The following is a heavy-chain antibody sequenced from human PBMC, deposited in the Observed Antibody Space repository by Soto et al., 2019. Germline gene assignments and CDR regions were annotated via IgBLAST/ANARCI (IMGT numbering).Heavy chain of an antibody. Sequence: SVKVSCKASGGTFSSYAISWVRQAPGQGLEWMGGIIPIFGTANYAQKFQGRVTITADESTSTAYMELSSLRSEDTAVYYCARDLLRYIVVVPAGAQNYYYYGMDVWGQGTTVTGSS. J-gene: IGHJ6*02. V-gene: IGHV1-69*13. CDR2: IIPIFGTA. CDR1: GGTFSSYA. CDR3: ARDLLRYIVVVPAGAQNYYYYGMDV. D-gene: IGHD2-2*01.